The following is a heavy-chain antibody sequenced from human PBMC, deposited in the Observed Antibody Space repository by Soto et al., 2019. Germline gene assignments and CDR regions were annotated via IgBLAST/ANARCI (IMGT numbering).Heavy chain of an antibody. D-gene: IGHD3-10*01. CDR2: ISSSSSTI. J-gene: IGHJ3*02. CDR3: ARGAYGSYAFDI. CDR1: GFTFSTYS. Sequence: LRLSCAASGFTFSTYSMNWVRQAPGKGLEWVSYISSSSSTIYYADSVKGRFIISRDNAKNSLYLQMNSLRAEDTAVYYCARGAYGSYAFDIWGQGTMVTVSS. V-gene: IGHV3-48*01.